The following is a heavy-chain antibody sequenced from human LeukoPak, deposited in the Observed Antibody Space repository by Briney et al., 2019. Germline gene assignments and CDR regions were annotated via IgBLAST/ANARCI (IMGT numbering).Heavy chain of an antibody. Sequence: PGGSLRLSCAASGFTVSSNYMSWVRQAPGKGLEWVSVIYSGGSTYYADSVKGRFTISRDNAKNTLYLQMNSLRAEDTAMYFCIRFRDYWGQGTLVTVSS. CDR3: IRFRDY. CDR1: GFTVSSNY. D-gene: IGHD3-3*01. J-gene: IGHJ4*02. CDR2: IYSGGST. V-gene: IGHV3-53*05.